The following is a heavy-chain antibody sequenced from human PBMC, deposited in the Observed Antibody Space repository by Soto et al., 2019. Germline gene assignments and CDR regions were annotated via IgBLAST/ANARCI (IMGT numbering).Heavy chain of an antibody. CDR2: IKQDGSEK. J-gene: IGHJ4*02. CDR1: GFTFSSYT. D-gene: IGHD3-9*01. CDR3: AREDMYYDILTGYYNVPDY. Sequence: GGSLSLSCAASGFTFSSYTMHWVRQTPGKGLEWVANIKQDGSEKYYVDFVKGRFTISRDNAKNSLYLQMNSLRAEDTAVYYCAREDMYYDILTGYYNVPDYWGQGTLVTVSS. V-gene: IGHV3-7*01.